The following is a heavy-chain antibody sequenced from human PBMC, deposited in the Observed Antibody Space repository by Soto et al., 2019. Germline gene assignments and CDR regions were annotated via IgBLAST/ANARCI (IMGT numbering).Heavy chain of an antibody. CDR1: GFTFSSYS. D-gene: IGHD2-2*01. V-gene: IGHV3-48*01. Sequence: EVQLVESGGGLVQPGGSLRLSCAASGFTFSSYSMNWVRQAPGKGLECVSYISSSRSTIYYADSVKGRFTISRDNAKNSLYLQMNSLRAEDTAVYYCARDCPGSSTTCYGNEWFDSWGQGTLVPVSS. CDR2: ISSSRSTI. J-gene: IGHJ5*01. CDR3: ARDCPGSSTTCYGNEWFDS.